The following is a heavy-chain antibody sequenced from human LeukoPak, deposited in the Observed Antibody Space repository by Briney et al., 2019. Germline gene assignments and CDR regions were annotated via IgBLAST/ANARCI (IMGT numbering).Heavy chain of an antibody. V-gene: IGHV4-39*02. CDR1: GGSISSKTYY. CDR2: MYYSGSS. D-gene: IGHD5/OR15-5a*01. Sequence: SETLSLTCTVAGGSISSKTYYWGWIRQPPGKGLEWIGTMYYSGSSYYNPSLKSRVTIFVDTSKNQFSLQLSSVTAADTAVYYCARELVSRGYYYYYMDVWGKGTTVTVSS. J-gene: IGHJ6*03. CDR3: ARELVSRGYYYYYMDV.